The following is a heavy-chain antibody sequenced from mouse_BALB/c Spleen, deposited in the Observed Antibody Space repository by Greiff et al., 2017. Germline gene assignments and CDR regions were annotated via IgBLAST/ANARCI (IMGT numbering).Heavy chain of an antibody. CDR3: ARYYGYDDVWFAY. CDR2: ISSGSSTI. V-gene: IGHV5-17*02. D-gene: IGHD2-2*01. J-gene: IGHJ3*01. Sequence: DVMLVESGGGLVQPGGSRKLSCAASGFSFSSFGMHWVRQAPEKGLEWVAYISSGSSTIYYADTVKGRFTISRDNTKNTLFLQMTSLRSEDTAMYYCARYYGYDDVWFAYWGQGTLVTVSA. CDR1: GFSFSSFG.